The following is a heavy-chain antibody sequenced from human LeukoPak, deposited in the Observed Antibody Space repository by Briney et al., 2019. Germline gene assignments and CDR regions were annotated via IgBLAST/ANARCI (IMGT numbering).Heavy chain of an antibody. J-gene: IGHJ4*02. Sequence: PGGSLRLSCAASGFTVSSNYMSWVRQAPGKGLEWVSVIYSGGGTYYADSVKGRFTTSRDSSKNTLYLQMNSLRVEDTAVYYCARDALKRHYFDHWGQGTLVTVSS. V-gene: IGHV3-66*02. CDR1: GFTVSSNY. CDR2: IYSGGGT. CDR3: ARDALKRHYFDH.